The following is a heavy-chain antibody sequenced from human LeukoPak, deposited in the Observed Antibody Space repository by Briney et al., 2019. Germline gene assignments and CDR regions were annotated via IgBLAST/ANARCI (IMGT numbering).Heavy chain of an antibody. CDR2: INWNGGST. J-gene: IGHJ4*02. Sequence: GGSLRLSCTASGFAFDDHGMSWVRQVPGKGLEWVSGINWNGGSTGYADPLRGRFTISRDNAKNSLYLQMDSLSAEDTALYYCARAPITSPFYFDYWGQGTLVTVSS. CDR1: GFAFDDHG. V-gene: IGHV3-20*04. CDR3: ARAPITSPFYFDY. D-gene: IGHD2-2*01.